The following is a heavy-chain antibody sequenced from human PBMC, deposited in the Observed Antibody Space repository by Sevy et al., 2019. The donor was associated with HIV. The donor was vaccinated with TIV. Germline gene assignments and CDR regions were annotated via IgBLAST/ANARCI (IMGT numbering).Heavy chain of an antibody. Sequence: ASVKVSCKASGYTFTDDYLHWVRQAPGQGLEWMGRVYPNSGGTNYAQKFQGRVTMTRDTSISTAYMGLGRLRFDDTAVYYCARDGSGGTTNSGMDVWGQGTTVTVSS. V-gene: IGHV1-2*06. CDR3: ARDGSGGTTNSGMDV. D-gene: IGHD1-7*01. CDR1: GYTFTDDY. CDR2: VYPNSGGT. J-gene: IGHJ6*02.